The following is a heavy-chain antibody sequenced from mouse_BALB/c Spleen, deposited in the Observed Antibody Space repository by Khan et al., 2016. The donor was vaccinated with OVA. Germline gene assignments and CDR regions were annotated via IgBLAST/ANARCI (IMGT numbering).Heavy chain of an antibody. CDR2: IRSDTDNT. D-gene: IGHD2-3*01. CDR3: ARTGYYYFAC. Sequence: EVELVQSGGGLEQTGGSGKLSCAASGFTFSGFGMHWVHQAPEKGLEWVAYIRSDTDNTHYADKVKGRFTISIDNPKNTLLLQMTRLRSEDTAMSYCARTGYYYFACWRRGSSLTVSS. J-gene: IGHJ2*02. V-gene: IGHV5-17*02. CDR1: GFTFSGFG.